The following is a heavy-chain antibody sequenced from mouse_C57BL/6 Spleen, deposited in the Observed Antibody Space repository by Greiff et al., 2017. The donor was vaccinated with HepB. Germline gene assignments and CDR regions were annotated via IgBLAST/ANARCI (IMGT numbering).Heavy chain of an antibody. V-gene: IGHV5-4*01. Sequence: EVQGVESGGGLVKPGGSLKLSCAASGFTFSSYAMSWVRQTPEKRLEWVATISDGGSYTYYPDNVKGRFTISRDNAKNNLYLQMSHLKSEDTAMYYCARAPDYYGSSYGAMDYWGQGTSVTVSS. J-gene: IGHJ4*01. CDR3: ARAPDYYGSSYGAMDY. CDR2: ISDGGSYT. D-gene: IGHD1-1*01. CDR1: GFTFSSYA.